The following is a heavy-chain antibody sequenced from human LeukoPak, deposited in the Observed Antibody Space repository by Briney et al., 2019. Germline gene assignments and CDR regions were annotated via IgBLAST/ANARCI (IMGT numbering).Heavy chain of an antibody. CDR2: FYYSGST. CDR1: GGSISSYH. J-gene: IGHJ4*02. Sequence: PSETLSLTCTVSGGSISSYHWSWIRQPPGKGLEWIGFFYYSGSTNYSPSLKSRVTISVDTSKNQFSLKLSSVTAADTAVYYCARFHRERQYSLQDYYFDYWGQGTLVTVSS. V-gene: IGHV4-59*01. D-gene: IGHD5-18*01. CDR3: ARFHRERQYSLQDYYFDY.